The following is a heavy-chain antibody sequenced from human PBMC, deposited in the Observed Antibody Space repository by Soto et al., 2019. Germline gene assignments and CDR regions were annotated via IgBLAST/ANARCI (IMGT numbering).Heavy chain of an antibody. CDR2: IYANGVT. Sequence: VRLVESGGGLVQPGGSLTLSCAASGFAVSNNYMAWIRQAPGKGLEWISVIYANGVTYNADSARGRFTISRDNSKNTLYLQMNSLRDEDTSVYYCATAGCFGVRDAYFDSWGQGTLVTVSS. CDR3: ATAGCFGVRDAYFDS. V-gene: IGHV3-66*01. D-gene: IGHD3-10*01. CDR1: GFAVSNNY. J-gene: IGHJ4*02.